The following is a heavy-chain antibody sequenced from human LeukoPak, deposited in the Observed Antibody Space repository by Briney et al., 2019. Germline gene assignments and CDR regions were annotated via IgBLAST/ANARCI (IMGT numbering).Heavy chain of an antibody. V-gene: IGHV3-48*03. CDR1: GLTFSSYQ. Sequence: GGSLRLSCAASGLTFSSYQMNWVRQAPGTGLEWVSYITSSGNSISYADSVKGRFTISRDNAKNSLYLQVSSLRAEDTAVYFCARGFYAFDIWGQGTMVTVSS. J-gene: IGHJ3*02. D-gene: IGHD3-3*01. CDR3: ARGFYAFDI. CDR2: ITSSGNSI.